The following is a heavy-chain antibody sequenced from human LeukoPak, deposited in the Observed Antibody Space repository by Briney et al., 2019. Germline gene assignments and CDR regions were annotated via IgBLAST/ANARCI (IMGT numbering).Heavy chain of an antibody. J-gene: IGHJ5*02. V-gene: IGHV3-48*03. Sequence: SVKGRFTISRDNTKNLLFLQMNSLRAEDTAVYYCARDRGSITMVRGVNHRWGQGTLVTVSS. D-gene: IGHD3-10*01. CDR3: ARDRGSITMVRGVNHR.